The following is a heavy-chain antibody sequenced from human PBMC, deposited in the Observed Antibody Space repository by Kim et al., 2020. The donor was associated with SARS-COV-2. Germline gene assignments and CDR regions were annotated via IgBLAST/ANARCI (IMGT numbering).Heavy chain of an antibody. V-gene: IGHV3-23*01. D-gene: IGHD2-2*01. CDR1: GFTFTTYA. CDR3: AKDGYHLPNWFDP. J-gene: IGHJ5*02. Sequence: GGSLRLSCAASGFTFTTYAMNWVRQAPGKGLEWVSAISGTGGSLYYADSVKGRFTISRDNSKNTLFLQMNSLRADDTAVYYCAKDGYHLPNWFDPLGQGT. CDR2: ISGTGGSL.